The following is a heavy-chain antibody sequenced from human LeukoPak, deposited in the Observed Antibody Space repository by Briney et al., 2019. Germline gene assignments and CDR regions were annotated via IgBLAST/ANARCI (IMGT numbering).Heavy chain of an antibody. V-gene: IGHV3-74*01. CDR3: ARGPGAFDI. D-gene: IGHD2-2*01. CDR1: GFMFSSYW. CDR2: INSDGSST. J-gene: IGHJ3*02. Sequence: GGSLRLSCVASGFMFSSYWMNWVRQAPGKGLVWVSRINSDGSSTSYADSVKGRFTISRDNAKNTVFLEMNSLRAEDTAVYYCARGPGAFDIWGQGTMVTVSS.